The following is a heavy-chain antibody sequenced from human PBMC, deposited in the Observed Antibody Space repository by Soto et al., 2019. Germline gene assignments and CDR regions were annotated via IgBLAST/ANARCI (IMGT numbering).Heavy chain of an antibody. CDR2: IWYDGSNK. V-gene: IGHV3-33*01. J-gene: IGHJ6*02. D-gene: IGHD3-22*01. CDR3: AREEEYYDSSGYPVGYYGMDV. Sequence: QVQLVESGGGVVQPGRSLRLSCAASGFTFSSYGMHWVRQAPGKGLEWVAGIWYDGSNKYYADSVKGRFTISRDNSKNTLDLQMNSLRTGDTAVYYCAREEEYYDSSGYPVGYYGMDVWGQGTTVTVSS. CDR1: GFTFSSYG.